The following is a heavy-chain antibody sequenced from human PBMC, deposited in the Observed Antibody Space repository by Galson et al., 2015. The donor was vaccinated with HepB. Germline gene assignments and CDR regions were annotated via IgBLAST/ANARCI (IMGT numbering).Heavy chain of an antibody. V-gene: IGHV3-33*01. CDR3: ARDWTHYFDY. CDR1: GFTFRSYI. CDR2: IWYDGNNK. D-gene: IGHD3/OR15-3a*01. J-gene: IGHJ4*02. Sequence: SLRLSCAASGFTFRSYIMHWLRQAPGKGLEWEALIWYDGNNKYYADSVKGRFTVSRDDSKNTLYLEMNSLRAEDTAVYYCARDWTHYFDYWGRGTLVIVSS.